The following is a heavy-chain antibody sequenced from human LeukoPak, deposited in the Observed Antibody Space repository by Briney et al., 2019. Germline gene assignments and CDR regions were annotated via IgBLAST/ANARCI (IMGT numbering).Heavy chain of an antibody. CDR1: GGTFSSYA. V-gene: IGHV1-69*06. D-gene: IGHD2-21*02. Sequence: GSSVKVSCKASGGTFSSYAISWVRQAPGQGLEWMGGIIPIFGTANYAQKFQGRVTITADKSTSTAYMELSSLRSEDTAVYYCARSLFSIVVVTAIPSPYSFDYRGQGTLVTVSS. J-gene: IGHJ4*02. CDR3: ARSLFSIVVVTAIPSPYSFDY. CDR2: IIPIFGTA.